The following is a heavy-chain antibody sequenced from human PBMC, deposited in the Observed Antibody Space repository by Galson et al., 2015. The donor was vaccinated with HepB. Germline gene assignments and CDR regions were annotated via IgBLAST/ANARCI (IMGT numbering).Heavy chain of an antibody. Sequence: SLRLSCAASGFTFSIYAMSWVRQAPGKGLEWVSAISDSGDSIYYADSVKGRFTISRDNSKNTLYLQMNSLRAEDTAVYYCAKLDPPDMVRGVIDYWGQGTLVTVSS. CDR3: AKLDPPDMVRGVIDY. J-gene: IGHJ4*02. CDR1: GFTFSIYA. D-gene: IGHD3-10*01. V-gene: IGHV3-23*01. CDR2: ISDSGDSI.